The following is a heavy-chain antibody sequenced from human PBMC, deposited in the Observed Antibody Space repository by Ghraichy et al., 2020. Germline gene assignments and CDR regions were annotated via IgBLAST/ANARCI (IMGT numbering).Heavy chain of an antibody. CDR1: GGSISSYY. CDR2: IYTSGST. J-gene: IGHJ4*02. CDR3: ARHVPDILTGWETIFDY. D-gene: IGHD3-9*01. V-gene: IGHV4-4*09. Sequence: SETLSLTCTVSGGSISSYYWSWIRQPPGKGLEWIGYIYTSGSTNYNPSLKSRVTISVDTSKNQFSLKLSSVTAADTAVYYCARHVPDILTGWETIFDYWGQGTLVTVSS.